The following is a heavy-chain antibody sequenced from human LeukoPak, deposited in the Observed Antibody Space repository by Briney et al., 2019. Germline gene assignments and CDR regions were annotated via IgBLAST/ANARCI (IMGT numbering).Heavy chain of an antibody. CDR3: ARRLTQYDCFDP. Sequence: SQTLSLTCAISGDIVSSNSVTWNGIRHSPSRGLEWLGRTYYRSTWYNDYAVSVRGRITVNPDTSKNQFSLHLNSVTPEDTAVYYCARRLTQYDCFDPWGQGILVTVSS. CDR2: TYYRSTWYN. J-gene: IGHJ5*02. CDR1: GDIVSSNSVT. V-gene: IGHV6-1*01. D-gene: IGHD2-2*01.